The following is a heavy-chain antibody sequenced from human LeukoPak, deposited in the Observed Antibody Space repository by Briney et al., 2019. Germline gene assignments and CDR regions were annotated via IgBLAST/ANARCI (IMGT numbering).Heavy chain of an antibody. J-gene: IGHJ5*02. CDR2: MNPNSGNT. V-gene: IGHV1-8*03. CDR3: ARGYCSGGSCYNWFDP. D-gene: IGHD2-15*01. CDR1: GYTFTSYD. Sequence: ASVKVSCKASGYTFTSYDINWVRQAAGQGLEWMGWMNPNSGNTGYAQKFQGRVTITRNTSISTAYMELSSLRSEDTAVYYCARGYCSGGSCYNWFDPWGQGTLVTVSS.